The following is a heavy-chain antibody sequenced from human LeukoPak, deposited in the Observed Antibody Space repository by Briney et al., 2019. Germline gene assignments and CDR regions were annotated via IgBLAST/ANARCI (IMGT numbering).Heavy chain of an antibody. V-gene: IGHV4-4*07. CDR3: AREALLGYCSSTSCYNAFDI. J-gene: IGHJ3*02. D-gene: IGHD2-2*02. CDR2: IYTTGST. CDR1: GVSISDYY. Sequence: SETLSLTCTVSGVSISDYYWSWIRQPAGKGLEWIGRIYTTGSTDYNPSLKSRVTMSVDTSKNQFSLKLSSVTAADTAVYYCAREALLGYCSSTSCYNAFDIWGQGTMVTVPT.